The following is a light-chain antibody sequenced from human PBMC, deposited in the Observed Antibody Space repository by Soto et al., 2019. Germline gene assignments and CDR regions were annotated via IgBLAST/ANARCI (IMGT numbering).Light chain of an antibody. CDR2: GAS. Sequence: DIQMTQSPSFVSASVGDRVTITCRASQGISRWLAWYQQRPGKAPELLIYGASSLQSGVPSRFSGSGSGTDFTLTSSSLQPEDFATYYCQQANSLPLTFGQGTRLEIK. CDR3: QQANSLPLT. J-gene: IGKJ5*01. CDR1: QGISRW. V-gene: IGKV1-12*01.